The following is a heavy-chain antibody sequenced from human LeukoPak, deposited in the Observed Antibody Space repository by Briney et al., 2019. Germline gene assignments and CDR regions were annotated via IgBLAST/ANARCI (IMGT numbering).Heavy chain of an antibody. V-gene: IGHV3-64D*09. CDR2: ISSNGGST. CDR3: VTTPFIVAGLSFDY. D-gene: IGHD6-19*01. Sequence: GGSLRLSCSASGFTSSSFDMHWVRQAPGQGLEYVSAISSNGGSTYYADSVKGRFTISRDNSKNTLYLQMSSLRAEDTAVYYCVTTPFIVAGLSFDYWGQGTLVTVSS. CDR1: GFTSSSFD. J-gene: IGHJ4*02.